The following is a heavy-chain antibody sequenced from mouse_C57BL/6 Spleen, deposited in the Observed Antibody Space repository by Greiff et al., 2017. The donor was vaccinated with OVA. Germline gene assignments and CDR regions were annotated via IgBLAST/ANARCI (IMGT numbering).Heavy chain of an antibody. CDR1: GYTFTSYW. CDR3: AREGTLLRGFAY. Sequence: QVQLQQPGAELVKPGASVKLSCKASGYTFTSYWMHWVKQRPGRGLEWIGRIVPNSGGTKYNEKFKSKATLTVDKPSSTAYMQLSSLTSEDSAVYYCAREGTLLRGFAYWGQGTLVTVAA. CDR2: IVPNSGGT. D-gene: IGHD1-1*01. V-gene: IGHV1-72*01. J-gene: IGHJ3*01.